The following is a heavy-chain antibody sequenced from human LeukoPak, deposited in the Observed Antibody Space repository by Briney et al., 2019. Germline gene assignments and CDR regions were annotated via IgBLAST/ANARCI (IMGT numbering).Heavy chain of an antibody. J-gene: IGHJ4*02. CDR2: TYYRSKWYN. CDR3: ARSLGYCSGGSCYPHDNFDY. CDR1: GDSVSSNSAA. D-gene: IGHD2-15*01. V-gene: IGHV6-1*01. Sequence: SQTLSLTCAISGDSVSSNSAAWNWIRQSPSRGLEWLGRTYYRSKWYNDYAVSVKRRITINPDTSKNQFSLQLNSVTPEDTAVYYCARSLGYCSGGSCYPHDNFDYWGQGTLVTVSS.